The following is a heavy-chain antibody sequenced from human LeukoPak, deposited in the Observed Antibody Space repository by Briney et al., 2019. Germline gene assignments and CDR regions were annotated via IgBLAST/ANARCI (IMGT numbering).Heavy chain of an antibody. D-gene: IGHD6-13*01. CDR2: IDYSGGAT. Sequence: GGSLRLSCAASGFTFNNYVMSWVRQAPGKGLEWVSGIDYSGGATNYADSVQGRFTVSRDNSKNTLYLQMNSLRAEDTAVYYCARERRSSWYPYDAFDIWGRGTMVTVSS. CDR1: GFTFNNYV. V-gene: IGHV3-23*01. J-gene: IGHJ3*02. CDR3: ARERRSSWYPYDAFDI.